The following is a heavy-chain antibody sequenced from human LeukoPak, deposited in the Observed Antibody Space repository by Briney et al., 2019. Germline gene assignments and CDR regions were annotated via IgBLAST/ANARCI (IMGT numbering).Heavy chain of an antibody. D-gene: IGHD1-1*01. Sequence: SVKVSCRASGFTFTSSAVQGVGQARGQRLEWIGWIVVGSGNTNYAQKFQERVTITRHMSTSTAYMVLSSLRSEDTAVYYCAANLGSSGILFDYWGQGTLVTVSS. J-gene: IGHJ4*02. V-gene: IGHV1-58*01. CDR3: AANLGSSGILFDY. CDR2: IVVGSGNT. CDR1: GFTFTSSA.